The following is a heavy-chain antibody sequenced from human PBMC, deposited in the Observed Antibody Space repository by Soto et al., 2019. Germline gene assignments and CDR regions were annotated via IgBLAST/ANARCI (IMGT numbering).Heavy chain of an antibody. CDR1: GFSLSTSGVG. V-gene: IGHV2-5*02. J-gene: IGHJ3*02. CDR2: IYWDDDK. CDR3: AHSITGATRSAFDI. Sequence: QITLKESGPTLVKPTQTLTLTCTFSGFSLSTSGVGVGWIRQPPGKALEWLALIYWDDDKRYSPSLKSRLTITKGTSKNQVVLTMTNMDPVDTATYYCAHSITGATRSAFDIWGQGTMVTVSS. D-gene: IGHD1-20*01.